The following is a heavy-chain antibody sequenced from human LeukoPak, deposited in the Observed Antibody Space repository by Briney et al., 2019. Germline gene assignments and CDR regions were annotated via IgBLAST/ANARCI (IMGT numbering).Heavy chain of an antibody. D-gene: IGHD5-12*01. CDR3: ARAIRPYSGYDY. J-gene: IGHJ4*02. Sequence: SQTLSLTCAISGDSFSSNSAGWKWIRQSPSRGLEWLGRTYYRSKWYDDYAVSVRSRITINPDTSKNQFSLQLKSVTPEDTAVYYCARAIRPYSGYDYWGQGTPVTVSS. CDR1: GDSFSSNSAG. V-gene: IGHV6-1*01. CDR2: TYYRSKWYD.